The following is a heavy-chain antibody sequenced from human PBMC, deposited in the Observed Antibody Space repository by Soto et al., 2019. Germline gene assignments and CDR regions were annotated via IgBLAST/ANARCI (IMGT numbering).Heavy chain of an antibody. V-gene: IGHV4-4*02. CDR1: GGSISSSNW. CDR2: IYHSGST. CDR3: ARQHSNWFDP. J-gene: IGHJ5*02. Sequence: SETLSLTCAVSGGSISSSNWWSWVRQPPGKGLEWIGGIYHSGSTNYNPSLKSRVTISVDTSKNQFSLKLSSVTAADTAVYYCARQHSNWFDPWGQGTLVTVSS.